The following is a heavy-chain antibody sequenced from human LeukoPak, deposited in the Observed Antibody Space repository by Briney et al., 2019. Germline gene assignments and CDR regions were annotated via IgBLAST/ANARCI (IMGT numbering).Heavy chain of an antibody. CDR1: GGSFSGYY. Sequence: SETLSLTCAVYGGSFSGYYSSWIRQPPGKGLEWIGEINHSGSTNYNPSLKSRVTISVDTSKNQFSLKLSSVTAADTAVYYCARALSLRFLDKWGQGTLVTVSS. V-gene: IGHV4-34*01. CDR3: ARALSLRFLDK. J-gene: IGHJ4*02. CDR2: INHSGST. D-gene: IGHD3-3*01.